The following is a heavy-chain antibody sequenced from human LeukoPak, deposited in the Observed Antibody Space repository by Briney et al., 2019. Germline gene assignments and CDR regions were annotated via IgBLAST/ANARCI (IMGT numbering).Heavy chain of an antibody. V-gene: IGHV3-30*03. D-gene: IGHD6-13*01. CDR3: ARAREYSSSCFDY. J-gene: IGHJ4*02. CDR1: GFTFSSYG. CDR2: ISYDGSNK. Sequence: PGGSLRLSCAASGFTFSSYGMHWVRQAPGKGLEWVAVISYDGSNKYYADSVKGRFTISRDNAKNSLYLQMNSLRAEDTAVYYCARAREYSSSCFDYWGQGTLVTVSS.